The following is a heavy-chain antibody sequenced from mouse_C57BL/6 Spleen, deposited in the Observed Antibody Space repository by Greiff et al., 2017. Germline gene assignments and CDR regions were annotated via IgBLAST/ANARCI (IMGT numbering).Heavy chain of an antibody. CDR2: IYPGDGDT. CDR3: ARSPYSNYEGDY. Sequence: VKLQESGPELVKPGASVKISCKASGYAFSSSWMNWVKQRPGKGLEWIGRIYPGDGDTNYNGKFKGKATLTADKSSSTAYMQLSSLTSEDSAVYFCARSPYSNYEGDYWGQGTSVTVSS. CDR1: GYAFSSSW. V-gene: IGHV1-82*01. J-gene: IGHJ4*01. D-gene: IGHD2-5*01.